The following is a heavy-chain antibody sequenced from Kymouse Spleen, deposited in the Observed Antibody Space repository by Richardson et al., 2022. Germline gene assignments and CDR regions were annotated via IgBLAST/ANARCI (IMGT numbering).Heavy chain of an antibody. CDR2: INHSGST. CDR1: GGSFSGYY. D-gene: IGHD6-25*01. Sequence: QVQLQQWGAGLLKPSETLSLTCAVYGGSFSGYYWSWIRQPPGKGLEWIGEINHSGSTNYNPSLKSRVTISVDTSKNQFSLKLSSVTAADTAVYYCARRLLDAFDIWGQGTMVTVSS. J-gene: IGHJ3*02. V-gene: IGHV4-34*01. CDR3: ARRLLDAFDI.